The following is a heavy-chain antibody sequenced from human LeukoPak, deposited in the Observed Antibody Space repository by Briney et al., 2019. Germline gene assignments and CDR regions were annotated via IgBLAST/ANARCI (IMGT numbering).Heavy chain of an antibody. Sequence: GGSLGLPCAASGFTFSDYYMSWIRQAPGKGLEWVPYISSSGSTIYYADSVKGRFTISRDNAKNSPYLQMNSLRAEDTAVYYCANDVTIFGVDIYYYYYMDVWGKGTTVTVSS. CDR2: ISSSGSTI. CDR3: ANDVTIFGVDIYYYYYMDV. D-gene: IGHD3-3*01. J-gene: IGHJ6*03. CDR1: GFTFSDYY. V-gene: IGHV3-11*01.